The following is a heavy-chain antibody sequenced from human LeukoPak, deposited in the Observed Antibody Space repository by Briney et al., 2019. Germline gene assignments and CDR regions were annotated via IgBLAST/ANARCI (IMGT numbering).Heavy chain of an antibody. CDR3: ARSMIYDSSGFSSGEAYYYYGMDV. J-gene: IGHJ6*02. CDR1: GFTFSSYS. D-gene: IGHD3-22*01. V-gene: IGHV3-21*01. CDR2: ISSSSSYI. Sequence: GGSLRLSCAASGFTFSSYSMNWVRQAPGKGLEWVSSISSSSSYIYYADSVKGRFTISRDNAKNSLYLQMNSLGAEDTAVYYCARSMIYDSSGFSSGEAYYYYGMDVWGQGTTVTVSS.